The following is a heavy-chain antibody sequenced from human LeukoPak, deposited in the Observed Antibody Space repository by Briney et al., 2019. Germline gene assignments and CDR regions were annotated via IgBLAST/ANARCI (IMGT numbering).Heavy chain of an antibody. D-gene: IGHD1-1*01. CDR1: GGSISSSSYY. J-gene: IGHJ6*02. CDR2: IYYSGST. Sequence: SETLSLTCTVSGGSISSSSYYWGWIRQPPGKGLEWIGSIYYSGSTYYNPSLKSRVTISVDTSKNQFSLKLSSVTAADTAVYYCARRRRETNCYYYYGMDVWGQGTTVTVSS. CDR3: ARRRRETNCYYYYGMDV. V-gene: IGHV4-39*01.